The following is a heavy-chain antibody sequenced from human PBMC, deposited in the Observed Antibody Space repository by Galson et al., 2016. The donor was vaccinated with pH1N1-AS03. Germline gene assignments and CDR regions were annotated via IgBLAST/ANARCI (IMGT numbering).Heavy chain of an antibody. CDR1: GFSLSTCW. D-gene: IGHD1-1*01. CDR2: ISPDGSVK. V-gene: IGHV3-7*03. Sequence: LRLSCAASGFSLSTCWMTWARQAPGKGLEWVANISPDGSVKHYVDSVKGRFTISRDNAKGSLYLQMNSLRAEDTAVYYCARSSNWAFDYWGQGSLVTVST. CDR3: ARSSNWAFDY. J-gene: IGHJ4*02.